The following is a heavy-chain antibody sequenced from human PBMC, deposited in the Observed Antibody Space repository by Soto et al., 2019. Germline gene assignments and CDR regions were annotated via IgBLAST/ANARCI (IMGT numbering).Heavy chain of an antibody. Sequence: QVQLVQSGAEVKKPGASVKVSCKASGYTFTSYGISWVRQAPGQGLEYMGWISAYNGNTNYAQHLQGRVTKTTDTSTGTVYRELRSLTSDDTAAYYWARGGRNTAEAYCGQGTLVTVSS. J-gene: IGHJ4*02. CDR2: ISAYNGNT. CDR3: ARGGRNTAEAY. V-gene: IGHV1-18*01. CDR1: GYTFTSYG. D-gene: IGHD3-10*01.